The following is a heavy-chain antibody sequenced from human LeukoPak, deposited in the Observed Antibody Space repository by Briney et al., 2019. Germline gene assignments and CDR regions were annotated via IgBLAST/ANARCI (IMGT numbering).Heavy chain of an antibody. D-gene: IGHD1-1*01. V-gene: IGHV1-3*01. CDR2: INAGNGNT. J-gene: IGHJ4*02. CDR1: GYTFTSYA. CDR3: ARDSDQLERPFGY. Sequence: ASVKVSCKASGYTFTSYAMHWVRQAPGQRLEWMGWINAGNGNTKYSQKFQGRVTITRDTSASTAYMELSSLRSEDTAVYYCARDSDQLERPFGYWGQGTLVTVSS.